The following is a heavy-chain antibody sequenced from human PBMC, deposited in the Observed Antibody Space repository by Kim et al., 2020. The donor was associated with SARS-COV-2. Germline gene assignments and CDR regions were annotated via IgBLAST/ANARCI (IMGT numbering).Heavy chain of an antibody. J-gene: IGHJ4*02. CDR3: ARQSSPYSSSSSHFDY. Sequence: SFQGQVTISADKSTSTAYLQWSSLKASDTAMYYCARQSSPYSSSSSHFDYWGQGTLVTVSS. D-gene: IGHD6-6*01. V-gene: IGHV5-51*01.